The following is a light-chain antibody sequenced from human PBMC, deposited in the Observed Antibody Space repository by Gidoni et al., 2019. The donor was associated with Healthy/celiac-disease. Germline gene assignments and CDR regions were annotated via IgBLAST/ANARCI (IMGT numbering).Light chain of an antibody. V-gene: IGKV3-11*01. CDR3: QQRNNWPPGFT. Sequence: EIVLTQSPATLSLSPGERATLSCRASQSVSSYLAWYQQKPGQAPRLLIYDASNRATGIPARFSGSGSGTDFTLTINSLEPEDFVVYYCQQRNNWPPGFTFGPGTKVDIK. J-gene: IGKJ3*01. CDR2: DAS. CDR1: QSVSSY.